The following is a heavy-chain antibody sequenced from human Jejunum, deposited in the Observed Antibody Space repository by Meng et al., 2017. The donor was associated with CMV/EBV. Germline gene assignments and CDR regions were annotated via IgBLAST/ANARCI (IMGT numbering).Heavy chain of an antibody. V-gene: IGHV3-30*04. Sequence: ASGFTFSSYAMHWVRQAPGKGLEWVAVIPFDGNNEHYADSVKGRFTISRDNSKNTLYLQVNSLRLEDTSVYYCARGTGSGSWLIDSWGQGTLVTVSS. CDR3: ARGTGSGSWLIDS. CDR1: GFTFSSYA. CDR2: IPFDGNNE. D-gene: IGHD6-13*01. J-gene: IGHJ4*02.